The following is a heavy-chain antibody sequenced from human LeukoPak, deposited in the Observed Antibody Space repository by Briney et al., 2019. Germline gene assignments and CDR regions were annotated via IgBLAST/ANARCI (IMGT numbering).Heavy chain of an antibody. J-gene: IGHJ4*02. CDR1: GFTFSSYG. CDR2: IRYDGSNK. D-gene: IGHD3-3*01. Sequence: GGSLRLSCAASGFTFSSYGMHWVRQAPSKGLEWVAFIRYDGSNKYYADSVKGRFTISRDNSKNTLYLQMNSLRAEDTAVYYCAKDGYDFGRGNFDYWGQGTLVTVSS. CDR3: AKDGYDFGRGNFDY. V-gene: IGHV3-30*02.